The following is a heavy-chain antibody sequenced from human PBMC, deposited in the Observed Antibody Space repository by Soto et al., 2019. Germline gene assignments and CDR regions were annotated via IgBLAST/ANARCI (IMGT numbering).Heavy chain of an antibody. J-gene: IGHJ6*02. CDR2: IYYSGST. Sequence: PSETLSLTCTVSGGSISSSSYYWGWIRQPPGKGLEWIGSIYYSGSTYYNPSLKSRVTISVDTSKNQFSLKLSSVTAADTAVYYCARHANSESSSWFSNHYYYGMDVWGQGTTVTVSS. V-gene: IGHV4-39*01. D-gene: IGHD6-13*01. CDR1: GGSISSSSYY. CDR3: ARHANSESSSWFSNHYYYGMDV.